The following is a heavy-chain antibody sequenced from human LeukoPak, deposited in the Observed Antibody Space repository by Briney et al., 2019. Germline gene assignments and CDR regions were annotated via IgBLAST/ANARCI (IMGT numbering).Heavy chain of an antibody. CDR2: ISYGGSNK. Sequence: GGSLRLSCAASGFTFSSYAMHWVRQAPGKGLEWVAVISYGGSNKYYADSVKGRFTISRDNSKNTLYLQMNSLRAEDTAVYYCARVDSPTMAYFDYWGQGTLVTVSS. CDR3: ARVDSPTMAYFDY. J-gene: IGHJ4*02. CDR1: GFTFSSYA. V-gene: IGHV3-30*04. D-gene: IGHD4/OR15-4a*01.